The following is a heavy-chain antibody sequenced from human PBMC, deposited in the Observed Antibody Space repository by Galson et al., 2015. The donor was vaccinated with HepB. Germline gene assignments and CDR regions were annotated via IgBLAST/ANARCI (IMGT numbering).Heavy chain of an antibody. Sequence: PGKGLEWMGIIYPGDSDTRYSPSFQGQVTISADKSISTAYLQWSSLKASDTAVYYCARSRITMVRGVIIPEYYFDYWGQGTLVTVSS. V-gene: IGHV5-51*01. J-gene: IGHJ4*02. CDR3: ARSRITMVRGVIIPEYYFDY. D-gene: IGHD3-10*01. CDR2: IYPGDSDT.